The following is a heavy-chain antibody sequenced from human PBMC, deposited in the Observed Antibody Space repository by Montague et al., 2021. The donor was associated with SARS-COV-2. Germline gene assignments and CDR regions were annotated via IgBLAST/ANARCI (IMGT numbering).Heavy chain of an antibody. CDR2: INYDGSET. J-gene: IGHJ4*02. Sequence: SLRLSCAASGFTLYAYWMNWVRQAPGKGLEWVANINYDGSETYYVGSVKGRFTVSRYNANNALHLQMNNLRAADTAVYFCARNPHRTYFYGSGIYLLNHSFDYWGPGTLVTVSS. V-gene: IGHV3-7*01. CDR1: GFTLYAYW. D-gene: IGHD3-10*01. CDR3: ARNPHRTYFYGSGIYLLNHSFDY.